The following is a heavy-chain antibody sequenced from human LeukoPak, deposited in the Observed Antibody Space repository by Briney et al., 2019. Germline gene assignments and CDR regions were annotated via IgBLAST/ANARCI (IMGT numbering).Heavy chain of an antibody. V-gene: IGHV3-21*01. CDR2: ISSSSSYI. CDR3: ARVPQLNDFRSGYATSDY. Sequence: PGGSLRLSCATSGFTFSSYSMNWVRQAPGRGLEWVSSISSSSSYIYYADSVKGRFTISRDNAKNSLYLQMNSLRAEDTAVYYCARVPQLNDFRSGYATSDYWGQGTLVTVSS. CDR1: GFTFSSYS. J-gene: IGHJ4*02. D-gene: IGHD3-3*01.